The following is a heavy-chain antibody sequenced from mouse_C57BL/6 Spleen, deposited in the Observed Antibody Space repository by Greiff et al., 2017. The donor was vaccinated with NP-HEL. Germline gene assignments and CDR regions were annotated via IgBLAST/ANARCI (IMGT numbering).Heavy chain of an antibody. CDR2: IDPSDSET. J-gene: IGHJ1*03. CDR3: ARGTTVVASPPWYFDV. Sequence: QVQLQQPGAELVRPGSSVKLSCKASGYTFTSYWMHWVKQRPIQGLEWIGNIDPSDSETHYNQKFKDKATLTVDKSSSTAYMQLSSLTSEDSAVYYCARGTTVVASPPWYFDVWGKGTTVTVSS. V-gene: IGHV1-52*01. CDR1: GYTFTSYW. D-gene: IGHD1-1*01.